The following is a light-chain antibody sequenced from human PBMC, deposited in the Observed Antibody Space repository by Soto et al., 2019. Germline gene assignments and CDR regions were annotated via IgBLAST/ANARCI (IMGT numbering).Light chain of an antibody. J-gene: IGLJ2*01. V-gene: IGLV2-18*02. CDR2: EVT. CDR3: SSYTGRSTLVI. Sequence: QSALTQPPSVSGSPGQSVTISCTGTSSDVGTYNRVSWYQQAPGTAPKLILYEVTNRPSGVPDRFSGSKSGNTASLIISGLQAEDEADYHCSSYTGRSTLVIFGGGTKVTVL. CDR1: SSDVGTYNR.